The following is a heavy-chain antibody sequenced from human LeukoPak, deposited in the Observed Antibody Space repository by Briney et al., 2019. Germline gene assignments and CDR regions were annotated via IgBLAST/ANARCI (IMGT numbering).Heavy chain of an antibody. Sequence: PSETLSLTCAVYGGSFSGYYWSWIRQPPGKGLEWIGEINHSGSTNYNPSLKSRVTISVDTSKNQFSLKLSSVTAADTAVYYCATERSTIVVVPAAPFDYWGQGTLVTVSS. J-gene: IGHJ4*02. CDR2: INHSGST. D-gene: IGHD2-2*01. V-gene: IGHV4-34*01. CDR1: GGSFSGYY. CDR3: ATERSTIVVVPAAPFDY.